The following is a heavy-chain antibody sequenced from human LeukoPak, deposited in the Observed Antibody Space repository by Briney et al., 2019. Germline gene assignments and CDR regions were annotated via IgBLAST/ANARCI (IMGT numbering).Heavy chain of an antibody. CDR1: GFTFSSYG. Sequence: GGSLRLSCAASGFTFSSYGMHWVRQAPGKGLEWVAFIRYDGSNKYYADSVKGRFTISRDNSKNTLYLQMNSLRAEDTAVYYCAKGEGATPRMYYFDYWGQGTLVTVSS. J-gene: IGHJ4*02. CDR2: IRYDGSNK. CDR3: AKGEGATPRMYYFDY. D-gene: IGHD1-26*01. V-gene: IGHV3-30*02.